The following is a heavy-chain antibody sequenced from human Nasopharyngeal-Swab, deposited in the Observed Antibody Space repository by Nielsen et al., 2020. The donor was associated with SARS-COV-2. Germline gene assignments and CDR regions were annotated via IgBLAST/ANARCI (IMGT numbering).Heavy chain of an antibody. Sequence: ASVKVSCKVSGYTLTELSMHWVRQAPGKGLEWMGGFDPEDGETIYAQKFQGRVTMTEDTYTDTAYMELSSLRSEDTAVYYCATSSVFGELLGYYYGMDVWGQGTTVTVSS. CDR3: ATSSVFGELLGYYYGMDV. D-gene: IGHD3-10*02. CDR2: FDPEDGET. J-gene: IGHJ6*02. CDR1: GYTLTELS. V-gene: IGHV1-24*01.